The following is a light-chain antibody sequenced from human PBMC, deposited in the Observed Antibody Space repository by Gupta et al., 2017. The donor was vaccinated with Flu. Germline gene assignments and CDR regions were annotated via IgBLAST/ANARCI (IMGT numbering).Light chain of an antibody. V-gene: IGKV3-11*01. CDR3: QQRKSWPPAFT. J-gene: IGKJ3*01. CDR2: DAS. Sequence: ELVLTQSPATLSLSPGESATLSCRASQSVGTYLTWYQQKPGQAPRLLIFDASKRAPGIPARFSGTGSGTAFTLTISSLEPEDFAVYYCQQRKSWPPAFTFGPGTKVDIK. CDR1: QSVGTY.